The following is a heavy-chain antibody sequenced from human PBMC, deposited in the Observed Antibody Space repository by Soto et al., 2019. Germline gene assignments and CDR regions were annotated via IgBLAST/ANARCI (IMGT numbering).Heavy chain of an antibody. Sequence: SVKVSCKAIGYSFTSNYMHWVRQAPGQGLEWMGGIIPIFGTANYAQKFQGRVTITADESTSTAYMELSSLRSEDTAVYYCARDSETATVVPFDYWGQGTLVTVSS. D-gene: IGHD2-21*02. J-gene: IGHJ4*02. CDR2: IIPIFGTA. CDR3: ARDSETATVVPFDY. V-gene: IGHV1-69*13. CDR1: GYSFTSNY.